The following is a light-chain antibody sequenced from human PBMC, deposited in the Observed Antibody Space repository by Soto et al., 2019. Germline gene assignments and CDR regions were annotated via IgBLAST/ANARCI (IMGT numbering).Light chain of an antibody. V-gene: IGLV2-14*01. CDR1: SSDVGGYNF. CDR2: EVT. Sequence: QSALTQPASVSGSPGQSITISCTGTSSDVGGYNFVSWYQQHPGNAPKLIIYEVTTRPSGISSRFSGSKSGNTASLTISGLQADDEANYYCSSYTSTNTPYVFGTGTKVTVL. J-gene: IGLJ1*01. CDR3: SSYTSTNTPYV.